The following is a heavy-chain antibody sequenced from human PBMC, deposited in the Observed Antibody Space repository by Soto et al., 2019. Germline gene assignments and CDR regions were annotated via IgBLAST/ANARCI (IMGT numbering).Heavy chain of an antibody. D-gene: IGHD4-17*01. Sequence: QVQLQESGPGLVKPSETLSLTCTVSGGSISSYYWSWIRQPPGKGLEWIGYIYYSGSTNYNPSLKIRVTISGDASKHQFSRNLSSVTAADTAVYYWARHQIYDYGDYSSYYYYMDVWGKGTTVTVSS. J-gene: IGHJ6*03. CDR1: GGSISSYY. CDR2: IYYSGST. CDR3: ARHQIYDYGDYSSYYYYMDV. V-gene: IGHV4-59*08.